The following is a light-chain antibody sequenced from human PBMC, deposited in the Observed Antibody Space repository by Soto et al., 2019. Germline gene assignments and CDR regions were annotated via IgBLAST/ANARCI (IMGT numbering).Light chain of an antibody. J-gene: IGKJ2*01. CDR3: QQYDNLPYT. V-gene: IGKV1-33*01. Sequence: DIQMTQSPSSLSASVGDRVTSTCQACQDISNYLNWYQQKPGKAPKLLIYDASNLETGVPSRFSGSGSGTDFTFTISSLQPEDIATYYCQQYDNLPYTFGQGTKLEIK. CDR1: QDISNY. CDR2: DAS.